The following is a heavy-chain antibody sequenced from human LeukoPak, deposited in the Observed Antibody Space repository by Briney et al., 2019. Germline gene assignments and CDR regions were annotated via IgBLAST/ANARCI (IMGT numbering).Heavy chain of an antibody. CDR1: GFTFSSYA. CDR3: AKDRRRITMVRGVISKGTPDY. J-gene: IGHJ4*02. V-gene: IGHV3-23*01. Sequence: GGSLRLSCAASGFTFSSYAMSWVRQAPGKGLEWVSAISGSSGSTYYADSVKGRFTISRDNSKNTLYLQMNSLRAEDTAVYYRAKDRRRITMVRGVISKGTPDYWGQGTLVTVSS. D-gene: IGHD3-10*01. CDR2: ISGSSGST.